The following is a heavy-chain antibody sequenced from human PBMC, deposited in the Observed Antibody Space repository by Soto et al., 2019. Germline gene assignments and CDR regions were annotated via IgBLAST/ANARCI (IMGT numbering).Heavy chain of an antibody. Sequence: SETLSLTCTASGGSISSYYWSWIRQPAGKGLEWIGRIYTSGSTNYNPSLKSRVTMSVDTSKNQFSLKLSSVTAADTAVYYCARDEEGLSIAARPYENSWFDPWGQGTLVTVSS. D-gene: IGHD6-6*01. V-gene: IGHV4-4*07. CDR2: IYTSGST. CDR1: GGSISSYY. CDR3: ARDEEGLSIAARPYENSWFDP. J-gene: IGHJ5*02.